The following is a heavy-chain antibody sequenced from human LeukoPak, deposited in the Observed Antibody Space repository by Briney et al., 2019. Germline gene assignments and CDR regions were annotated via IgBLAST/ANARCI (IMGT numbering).Heavy chain of an antibody. V-gene: IGHV4-39*01. CDR3: ARHGINYDILTGFGLDAFDI. CDR1: GGSISSGGYY. D-gene: IGHD3-9*01. CDR2: IYYSGST. Sequence: NPSQTLSLTCTVSGGSISSGGYYWGWIRQPPGKGLEWIGSIYYSGSTYYNPSLKSRVTISADTSKNQFSLKLSSVTAADTAVYYCARHGINYDILTGFGLDAFDIWGQGTMVTVSS. J-gene: IGHJ3*02.